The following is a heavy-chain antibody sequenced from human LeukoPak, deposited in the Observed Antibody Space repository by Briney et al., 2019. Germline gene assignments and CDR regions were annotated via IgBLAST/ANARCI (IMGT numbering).Heavy chain of an antibody. D-gene: IGHD2-2*01. CDR2: IIPIFGTA. CDR3: ALGYCSSTSCYAQEFYYYYGMDV. CDR1: GGTSSSYA. J-gene: IGHJ6*04. V-gene: IGHV1-69*13. Sequence: GDSVKASCKASGGTSSSYAISWVRQAPGQGLEWMGGIIPIFGTANYAQKSQGRVTITADESTSTAYMELSSLRSEDTAVYYCALGYCSSTSCYAQEFYYYYGMDVWGKGTTVTVSS.